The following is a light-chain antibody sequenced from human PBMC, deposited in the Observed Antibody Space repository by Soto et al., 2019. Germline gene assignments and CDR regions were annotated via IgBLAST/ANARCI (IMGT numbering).Light chain of an antibody. CDR1: SSDVGGYNL. Sequence: QSVLTQPPSASGSPGQSVTISSTGTSSDVGGYNLVSWYQQHPGEVPKLTIYEVNKRPSGVPDRFSGSKSGNTASLTVSGLQAEDEADYYCSSYAGSNSWVFGGGTQLTVL. J-gene: IGLJ3*02. V-gene: IGLV2-8*01. CDR3: SSYAGSNSWV. CDR2: EVN.